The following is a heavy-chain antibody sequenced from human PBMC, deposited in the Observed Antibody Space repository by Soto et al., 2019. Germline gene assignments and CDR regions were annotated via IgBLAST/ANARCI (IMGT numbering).Heavy chain of an antibody. Sequence: LEMLCDRWSVGGGCIGSLGGCGGSIRQPAGKGLEWIGSIYYSGSTHYNPSLQSRVNILQDTSKNQFSLKLTSFTAAETAVYYCARVGTPDHVWRSHLDSLGHRTLVTGSS. CDR2: IYYSGST. V-gene: IGHV4-39*01. CDR3: ARVGTPDHVWRSHLDS. D-gene: IGHD3-16*01. CDR1: GGCIGSLGGC. J-gene: IGHJ5*01.